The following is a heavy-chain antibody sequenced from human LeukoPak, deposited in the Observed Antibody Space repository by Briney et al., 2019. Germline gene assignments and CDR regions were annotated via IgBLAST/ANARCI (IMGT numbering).Heavy chain of an antibody. CDR2: ISYDGSNK. CDR1: GFTFSSYA. V-gene: IGHV3-30*04. Sequence: PGRSLRLSCAASGFTFSSYAMHWVRQAPGKGLEWVAVISYDGSNKYYADSVKGRFTISRDNSKNTLYLQMNSLRAEDTAVYYCARSEYHYGSGSLPAAYWGQGTLVTVSS. D-gene: IGHD3-10*01. J-gene: IGHJ4*02. CDR3: ARSEYHYGSGSLPAAY.